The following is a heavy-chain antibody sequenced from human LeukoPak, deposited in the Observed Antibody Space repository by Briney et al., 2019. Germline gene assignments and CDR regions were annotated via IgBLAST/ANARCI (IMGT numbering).Heavy chain of an antibody. Sequence: GRSLRLSCAASGFTFDHYAMHWVRQAPWRGLEWVSSISWNSGTVDYADSVKGRFTISRDNAKNSLYLQMNSLRTEDMAFYYCARDVWPYTYYYDTHPLGGGFDYWGQGTLVTVSS. CDR1: GFTFDHYA. D-gene: IGHD3-22*01. CDR2: ISWNSGTV. J-gene: IGHJ4*02. CDR3: ARDVWPYTYYYDTHPLGGGFDY. V-gene: IGHV3-9*03.